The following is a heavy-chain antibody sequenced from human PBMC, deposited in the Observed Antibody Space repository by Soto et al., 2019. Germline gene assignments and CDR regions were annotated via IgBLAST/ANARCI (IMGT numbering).Heavy chain of an antibody. J-gene: IGHJ5*02. Sequence: HPGGSLRLSCVASGFTFSTYAMHWVRQAPGKGLEWVALISYDGSDKDYADSVKGRFTISRDNSKNTLYLQMHSLRAEDTAVYYFAKDRVPIVISGYYSIFTVSWGPGTVLSVSS. CDR2: ISYDGSDK. CDR3: AKDRVPIVISGYYSIFTVS. D-gene: IGHD3-22*01. CDR1: GFTFSTYA. V-gene: IGHV3-30-3*01.